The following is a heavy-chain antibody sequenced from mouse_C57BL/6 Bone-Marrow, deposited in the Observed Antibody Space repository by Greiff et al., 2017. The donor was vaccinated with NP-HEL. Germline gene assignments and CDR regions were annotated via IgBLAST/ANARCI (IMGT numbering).Heavy chain of an antibody. D-gene: IGHD2-3*01. J-gene: IGHJ2*01. Sequence: QVQLQQPGAELVRPGSSVKLSCKASGYTFTSYWMHWVKQRPIQGLEWIGNIDPSDSETPYNQKFKDKATLTVDKSSSTAYMQLSSLTSEDSAVYYCARDDGYLRMDYWGQGTTLTVSS. CDR1: GYTFTSYW. CDR2: IDPSDSET. V-gene: IGHV1-52*01. CDR3: ARDDGYLRMDY.